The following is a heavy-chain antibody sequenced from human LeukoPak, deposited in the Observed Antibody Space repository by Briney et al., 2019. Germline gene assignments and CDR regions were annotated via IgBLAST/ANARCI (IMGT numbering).Heavy chain of an antibody. V-gene: IGHV1-69*05. CDR2: IIPIFGTA. D-gene: IGHD2-15*01. J-gene: IGHJ6*03. CDR1: GGTFSSYA. CDR3: AREGCGGGSCPNYYYYYMDV. Sequence: SVKVSCKASGGTFSSYAISWVRLAPGQGREWMGGIIPIFGTANYAQKFQGRVTITTDESTSTAYMELSSLRSEDTAVYYCAREGCGGGSCPNYYYYYMDVWGKGTTVTVSS.